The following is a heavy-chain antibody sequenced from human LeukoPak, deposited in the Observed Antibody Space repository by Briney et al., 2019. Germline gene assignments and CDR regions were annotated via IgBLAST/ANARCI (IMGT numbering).Heavy chain of an antibody. CDR1: GGSFSGYY. J-gene: IGHJ6*03. Sequence: SETLSLTCAVHGGSFSGYYWSWIRQPPGKGLEWIGEINHSGSTNYNPSLKGRVTISVDTSKNQFSLKLSSVTAADTAVYYCARDQRDMTTDILLRDETYYYYYMDVWGKGTTVTVSS. V-gene: IGHV4-34*01. D-gene: IGHD4-17*01. CDR2: INHSGST. CDR3: ARDQRDMTTDILLRDETYYYYYMDV.